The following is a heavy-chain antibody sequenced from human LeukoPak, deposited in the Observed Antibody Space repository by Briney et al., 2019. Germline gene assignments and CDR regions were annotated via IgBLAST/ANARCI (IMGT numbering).Heavy chain of an antibody. CDR3: AKGTQYQLLYSWFDP. Sequence: GGSLRLSCAASGFTFSSYSMNWVRQAPGKGLEWVSSISSSSSYIYYADSVKGRFTISRDNSKNTLYLQMNSLRAEDTAVYYCAKGTQYQLLYSWFDPWGQGTLVTVSS. V-gene: IGHV3-21*04. CDR1: GFTFSSYS. J-gene: IGHJ5*02. CDR2: ISSSSSYI. D-gene: IGHD2-2*01.